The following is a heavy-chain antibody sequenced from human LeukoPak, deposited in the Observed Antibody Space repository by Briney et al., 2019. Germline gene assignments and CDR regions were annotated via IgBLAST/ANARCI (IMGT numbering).Heavy chain of an antibody. CDR1: GGSISSSSYY. CDR3: ARRPLWFGETHYFDY. CDR2: IYYSGST. Sequence: SETLSLTCTVSGGSISSSSYYWGWIRQPPGKGLEWIGSIYYSGSTYYNPSLKSRVTISVDTSKNQFSLKLSSVTAADTAVYYCARRPLWFGETHYFDYWGQGTLVTVSS. J-gene: IGHJ4*02. V-gene: IGHV4-39*01. D-gene: IGHD3-10*01.